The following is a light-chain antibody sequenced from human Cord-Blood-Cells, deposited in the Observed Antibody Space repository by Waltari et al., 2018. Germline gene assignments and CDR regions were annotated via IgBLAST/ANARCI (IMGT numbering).Light chain of an antibody. Sequence: SVLTQPPSASGTPGQRVPISCSGSSSNIGSNNVNWYQQLPGTAPKLLIYSNNQRPSGVPDRFSGSKSGTSASLAISGLQSEDEADYYCAAWDDSLNGPYYVFGTGTKVTVL. CDR2: SNN. J-gene: IGLJ1*01. CDR1: SSNIGSNN. V-gene: IGLV1-44*01. CDR3: AAWDDSLNGPYYV.